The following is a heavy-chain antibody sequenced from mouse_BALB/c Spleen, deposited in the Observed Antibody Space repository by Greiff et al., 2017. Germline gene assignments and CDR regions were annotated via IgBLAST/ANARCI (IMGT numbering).Heavy chain of an antibody. Sequence: EVMLVESGGGLVQPGGSLRLSCATSGFTFTDYYMSWVRQPPGKALEWLGFIRNKANGYTTEYSASVKGRFTISRDNSQSILYLQMNTLRAEDSATYYCAMGPYYFDYWGQGTTLTVSS. V-gene: IGHV7-3*02. CDR3: AMGPYYFDY. CDR1: GFTFTDYY. CDR2: IRNKANGYTT. J-gene: IGHJ2*01.